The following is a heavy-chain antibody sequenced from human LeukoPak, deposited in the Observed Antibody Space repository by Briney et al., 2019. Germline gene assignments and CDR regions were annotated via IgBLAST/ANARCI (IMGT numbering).Heavy chain of an antibody. Sequence: PGGSLRLSCAASGFTFSSYALSWVRQAPGKGLEWASAISGSGGSTYYADSVKGRFTISRDNSKNTLYLQMNSLRAEDTAVYYCAKSGSGWSTFDYWGQGTLVTVSS. D-gene: IGHD6-19*01. V-gene: IGHV3-23*01. CDR3: AKSGSGWSTFDY. CDR2: ISGSGGST. J-gene: IGHJ4*02. CDR1: GFTFSSYA.